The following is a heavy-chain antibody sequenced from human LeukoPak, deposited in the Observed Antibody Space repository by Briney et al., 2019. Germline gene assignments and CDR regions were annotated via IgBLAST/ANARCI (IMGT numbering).Heavy chain of an antibody. CDR3: ATAAGLVDAFDI. J-gene: IGHJ3*02. CDR1: GGSISDYY. V-gene: IGHV4-59*01. CDR2: FYYSGST. D-gene: IGHD6-6*01. Sequence: PSETLSLTCTVSGGSISDYYWNWIRQPPGKGLEWIGCFYYSGSTNYSPSLKSRVTISVDTSKTQFSLKLNSVTAADTAVYYCATAAGLVDAFDIWGQGTMVTVSS.